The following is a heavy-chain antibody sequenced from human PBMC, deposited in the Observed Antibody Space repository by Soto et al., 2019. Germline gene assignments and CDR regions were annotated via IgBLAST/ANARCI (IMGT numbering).Heavy chain of an antibody. CDR3: ARGPRLAITIFGVVTSGSHYFDY. CDR2: INPSGGST. D-gene: IGHD3-3*01. CDR1: GYTFTSYY. V-gene: IGHV1-46*01. Sequence: ASVKVSCKASGYTFTSYYMHWVRQAPGQGLEWMGIINPSGGSTSYAQKFQGRVTMTRDTSTSTVYMELSSLRSEDTAVYYCARGPRLAITIFGVVTSGSHYFDYWGQGTLVTVSS. J-gene: IGHJ4*02.